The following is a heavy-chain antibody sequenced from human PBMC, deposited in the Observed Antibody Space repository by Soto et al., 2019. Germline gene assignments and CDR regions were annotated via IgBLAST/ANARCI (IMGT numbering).Heavy chain of an antibody. J-gene: IGHJ5*02. CDR1: GGSISSYN. V-gene: IGHV4-59*01. Sequence: KPSVTLSLTCTVSGGSISSYNWSCNRHPPGKGLEWIRYIYSSRSTNYNPSLKRRVTISVDTSKNQFSLKLSSVTAADTAVYYCARVSDYVGNWFDPWGQGTLVTVSS. D-gene: IGHD4-17*01. CDR3: ARVSDYVGNWFDP. CDR2: IYSSRST.